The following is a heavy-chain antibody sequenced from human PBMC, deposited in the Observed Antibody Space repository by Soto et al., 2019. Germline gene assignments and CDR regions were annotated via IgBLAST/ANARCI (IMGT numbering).Heavy chain of an antibody. CDR1: GFTFSSYW. J-gene: IGHJ4*02. CDR3: ARVRLLLWFGELLY. CDR2: IKQDGSEK. Sequence: GGSLRLSCAASGFTFSSYWMSWVRQAPGKGLEWVANIKQDGSEKYYVDSVKGRFTISRDNAKNSLYLQMNSLRAEDTAVYYCARVRLLLWFGELLYWGQGTLVTVSS. V-gene: IGHV3-7*01. D-gene: IGHD3-10*01.